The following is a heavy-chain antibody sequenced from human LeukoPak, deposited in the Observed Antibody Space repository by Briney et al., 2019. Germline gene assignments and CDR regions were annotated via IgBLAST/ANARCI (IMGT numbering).Heavy chain of an antibody. D-gene: IGHD1-26*01. Sequence: ASVKVSCKASGYTLTAYYIYWVQQAPGQGLEWMGLVDPEDGETIYAEKFQGRVTITADTSTDTAYMELSSLRSEDTAVYYCATDGGSDLFDYWGQGTLVTVSS. V-gene: IGHV1-69-2*01. J-gene: IGHJ4*02. CDR3: ATDGGSDLFDY. CDR1: GYTLTAYY. CDR2: VDPEDGET.